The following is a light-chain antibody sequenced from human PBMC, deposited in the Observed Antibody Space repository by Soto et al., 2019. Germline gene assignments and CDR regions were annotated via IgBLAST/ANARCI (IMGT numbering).Light chain of an antibody. CDR2: DAS. Sequence: EIVLTQSPATLSLSTGERATLSCRASQSVSSYLAWYQQKPGQAPRLLIYDASNTATGIPDRYSGSGSGTEFNLTISSLQSEDFAVYYCQQYNNWPRTFGQGTKVDIK. V-gene: IGKV3-11*01. CDR1: QSVSSY. J-gene: IGKJ1*01. CDR3: QQYNNWPRT.